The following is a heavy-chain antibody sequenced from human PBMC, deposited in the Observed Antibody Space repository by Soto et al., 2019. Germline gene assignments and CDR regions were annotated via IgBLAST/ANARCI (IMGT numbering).Heavy chain of an antibody. CDR2: INPNSDVT. CDR1: GYTFNSYY. Sequence: QVQLVQFGAEVKKPGASVKVSCKASGYTFNSYYIHWVRPSPGQGLEWMGWINPNSDVTGYAQSFQVRVTMTSDMYITTAYMELTRLRSYDTAVYYCVRVGFNSHSDFDYWGQGTLITVSS. V-gene: IGHV1-2*02. CDR3: VRVGFNSHSDFDY. D-gene: IGHD2-21*01. J-gene: IGHJ4*02.